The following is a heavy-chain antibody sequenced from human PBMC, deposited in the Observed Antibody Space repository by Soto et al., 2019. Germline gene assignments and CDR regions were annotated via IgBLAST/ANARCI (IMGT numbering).Heavy chain of an antibody. CDR1: GFTFSSYG. D-gene: IGHD6-13*01. J-gene: IGHJ4*02. CDR3: ARTAPGSSWNFDY. CDR2: IWYDGSNK. V-gene: IGHV3-33*01. Sequence: GGSLRLSCAASGFTFSSYGMHWVRQAPGKGLEWVAVIWYDGSNKYYADSVKGRFTISRDNSKNTLYLQMNSLRAEDTAVYYCARTAPGSSWNFDYWGQGTLVTVSS.